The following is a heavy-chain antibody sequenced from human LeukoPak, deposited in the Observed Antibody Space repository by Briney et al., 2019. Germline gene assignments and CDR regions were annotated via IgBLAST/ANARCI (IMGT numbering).Heavy chain of an antibody. CDR3: ARSGYYYDSSGYFPTSDY. CDR1: GGSISSSSYY. J-gene: IGHJ4*02. Sequence: SETLSLTCTVSGGSISSSSYYWSWIRQPPGKGLEWIGNIDYSGSTYYKPSLKSRVTISVDTSKNHFSLRLSSVTAADTAVYYCARSGYYYDSSGYFPTSDYWGQGTLVTVSS. CDR2: IDYSGST. D-gene: IGHD3-22*01. V-gene: IGHV4-30-4*07.